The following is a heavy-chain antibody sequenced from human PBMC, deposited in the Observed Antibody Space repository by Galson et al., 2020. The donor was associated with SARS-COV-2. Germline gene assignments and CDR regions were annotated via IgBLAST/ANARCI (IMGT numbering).Heavy chain of an antibody. CDR3: ARVIASSGSGGMDL. J-gene: IGHJ6*02. CDR2: IYHSGLT. CDR1: GGSISSGGYS. V-gene: IGHV4-30-2*01. Sequence: SETLSLTCAVSGGSISSGGYSWSWIRQPPGKGLEWIGYIYHSGLTNYNPSLKSRVTISVDRSKNQFSLNLSSVTAADTAVYYCARVIASSGSGGMDLWGQGTTVTVSS. D-gene: IGHD3-22*01.